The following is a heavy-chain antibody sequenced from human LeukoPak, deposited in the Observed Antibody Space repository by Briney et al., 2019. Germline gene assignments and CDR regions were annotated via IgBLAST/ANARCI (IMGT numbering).Heavy chain of an antibody. V-gene: IGHV3-30*14. CDR3: ARDIYGANPFDY. J-gene: IGHJ4*02. CDR1: GFTFSSYA. CDR2: ISYDGSNK. Sequence: PGGSLRLSCAASGFTFSSYAMHWVRQAPGKGLEWVAVISYDGSNKYYADSVKGRFTISRDNSKNTLYLQMNSLRPEDTAVYYCARDIYGANPFDYWGQGTLVTVSS. D-gene: IGHD4-17*01.